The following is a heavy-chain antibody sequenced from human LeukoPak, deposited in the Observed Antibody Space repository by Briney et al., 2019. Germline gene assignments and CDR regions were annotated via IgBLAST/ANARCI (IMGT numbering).Heavy chain of an antibody. CDR1: GGSFSGYY. D-gene: IGHD1-26*01. Sequence: MPSETLSLTCAVYGGSFSGYYWSWIRQPPGKGLEWIGEINHSGSTNYNPSLKSRVTISVDTSKNQFSLKLSSVTAADTAVYYCASLSGRAWFDPWGQGTLVTVSS. CDR3: ASLSGRAWFDP. CDR2: INHSGST. J-gene: IGHJ5*02. V-gene: IGHV4-34*01.